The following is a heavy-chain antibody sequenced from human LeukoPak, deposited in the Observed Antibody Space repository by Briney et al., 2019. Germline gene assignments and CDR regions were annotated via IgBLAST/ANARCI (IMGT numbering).Heavy chain of an antibody. CDR2: INHSGIT. CDR1: GGSFSGYY. J-gene: IGHJ5*02. CDR3: ARGPRYSGYDH. V-gene: IGHV4-34*01. D-gene: IGHD5-12*01. Sequence: PSETLSLTCAVYGGSFSGYYWSWIRQPPGKGLEWIGEINHSGITNYNPSLKSRVTISIDTSKNQLSLKLSSVTAADTAVYYCARGPRYSGYDHWGQGTLVTVSS.